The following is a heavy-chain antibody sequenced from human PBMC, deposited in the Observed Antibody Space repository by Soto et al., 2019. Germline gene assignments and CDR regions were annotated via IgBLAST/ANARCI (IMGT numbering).Heavy chain of an antibody. CDR1: GGSISSGGYY. CDR2: IYYSGST. CDR3: ARFKISNYYDSSGYYYFDY. J-gene: IGHJ4*02. V-gene: IGHV4-31*03. D-gene: IGHD3-22*01. Sequence: QVQLQESGPGLVKPSQTLSLTCTVSGGSISSGGYYWSWIRQHPGKGLEWIGYIYYSGSTYYNPSLKSRFTISVDTSKNQFSLKLSSVTAADTAVYYCARFKISNYYDSSGYYYFDYWGQGTLVTVSS.